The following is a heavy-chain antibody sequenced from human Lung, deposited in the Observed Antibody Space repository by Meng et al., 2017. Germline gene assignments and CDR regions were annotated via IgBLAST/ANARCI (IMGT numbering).Heavy chain of an antibody. CDR1: AFTFSNYA. Sequence: EVQLLESGGGFVPPGGSLRPSGAASAFTFSNYAMSWVRQAPEKGLEWVSATAATDGGTYHAASVRGRFTISRDNSKNTLSLQMNSLRADDTAIYYCARGTRVSCTGVICYPFDFWGQGTLVTVSS. D-gene: IGHD2-8*02. V-gene: IGHV3-23*01. CDR3: ARGTRVSCTGVICYPFDF. CDR2: TAATDGGT. J-gene: IGHJ4*02.